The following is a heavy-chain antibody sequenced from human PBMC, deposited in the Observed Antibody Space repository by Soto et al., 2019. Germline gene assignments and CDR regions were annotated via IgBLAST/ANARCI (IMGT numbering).Heavy chain of an antibody. V-gene: IGHV3-7*05. CDR1: GFTFNTYW. D-gene: IGHD3-9*01. J-gene: IGHJ4*02. Sequence: GGSLRLSCAASGFTFNTYWMSWVRQAPGKGLEWVANIKPDGSEKWYVDSVKGRSTISRDDAKNSLYLQMNSLRTEDTALYYCAKGDFDILTGLDYWGRGTLVTVSS. CDR3: AKGDFDILTGLDY. CDR2: IKPDGSEK.